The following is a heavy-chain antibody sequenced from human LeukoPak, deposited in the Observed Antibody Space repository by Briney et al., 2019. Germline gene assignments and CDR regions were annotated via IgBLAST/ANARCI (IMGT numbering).Heavy chain of an antibody. J-gene: IGHJ4*02. CDR2: INPNSGGT. CDR1: GYTFTSYD. D-gene: IGHD1-26*01. Sequence: ASVKVSCKAPGYTFTSYDINWVRQATGQGLEWMGWINPNSGGTNYAQKFQGRVTMTRDTSISTAYMELSRLRSDDTAVYYCARPQSEWELWQPFDYWGQGTLVTVSS. V-gene: IGHV1-2*02. CDR3: ARPQSEWELWQPFDY.